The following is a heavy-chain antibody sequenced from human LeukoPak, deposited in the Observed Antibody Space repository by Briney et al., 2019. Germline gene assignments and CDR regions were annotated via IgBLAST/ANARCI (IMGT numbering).Heavy chain of an antibody. Sequence: GGSLRLSCAASGFTVSSNLFSWVRQAPGKGLEWVSGISGGGGSTNYADSLKGRFTISRDNSKNTLYLQMNSLRAEDTAVYYCAKDGGSGWVYFDSWGQGTLVTVSS. CDR2: ISGGGGST. CDR3: AKDGGSGWVYFDS. D-gene: IGHD6-19*01. CDR1: GFTVSSNL. V-gene: IGHV3-23*01. J-gene: IGHJ4*02.